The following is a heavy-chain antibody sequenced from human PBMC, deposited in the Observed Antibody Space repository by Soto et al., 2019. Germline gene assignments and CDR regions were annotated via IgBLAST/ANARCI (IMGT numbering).Heavy chain of an antibody. J-gene: IGHJ3*01. Sequence: QITLKESGPTLVKTTQTLTLTCTFSGFSLSTYVVCVGWIRKTPGKALEWLAIIYWDHDQYFSTSLNDRLTISNDTSTNKLVLTMCSREPVDTATYYCSHFFRTFVVWVNGTVGTVSS. D-gene: IGHD3-3*01. CDR3: SHFFRTFVV. CDR1: GFSLSTYVVC. V-gene: IGHV2-5*02. CDR2: IYWDHDQ.